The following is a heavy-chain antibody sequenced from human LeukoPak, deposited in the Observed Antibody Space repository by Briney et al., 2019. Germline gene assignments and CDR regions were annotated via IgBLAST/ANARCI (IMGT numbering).Heavy chain of an antibody. D-gene: IGHD6-13*01. V-gene: IGHV1-8*01. CDR2: MNPNSGNT. CDR3: ARARRSSWYRNWFDP. Sequence: ASVKVSCKASGYTFASYDINWVRQATGQGLEWMGWMNPNSGNTGYAQKFQGRVTMTRNTSISTAYMELSSLRSEDTAVYYCARARRSSWYRNWFDPWGQGTLVTVSS. CDR1: GYTFASYD. J-gene: IGHJ5*02.